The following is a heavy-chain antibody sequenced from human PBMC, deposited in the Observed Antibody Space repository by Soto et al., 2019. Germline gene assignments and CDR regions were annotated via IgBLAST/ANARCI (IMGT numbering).Heavy chain of an antibody. Sequence: SVKVSCKASGGTFSSYAISWVRQAPGQGLEWMGGIIPIFGTANYAQKFQGRVTITADKSTSTAYMELSSLRSEDTAVYYCARALLGRYCSSTSSCFGMDVWGQGTTVTVSS. CDR1: GGTFSSYA. CDR2: IIPIFGTA. V-gene: IGHV1-69*06. D-gene: IGHD2-2*01. J-gene: IGHJ6*02. CDR3: ARALLGRYCSSTSSCFGMDV.